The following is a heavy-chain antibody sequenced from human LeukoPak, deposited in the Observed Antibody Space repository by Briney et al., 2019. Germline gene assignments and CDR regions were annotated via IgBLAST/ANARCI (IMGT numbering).Heavy chain of an antibody. D-gene: IGHD4-17*01. CDR1: GFTFDDYA. CDR2: ISWNSGNI. Sequence: GGSLRLSCAASGFTFDDYAMHWVRQAPGKGLEWVSGISWNSGNIGYADSVKGRFTISRDNAKNSLYLQMNSLRAEATALYYCANLHGDYRDYWGQGTLVTVSS. V-gene: IGHV3-9*01. CDR3: ANLHGDYRDY. J-gene: IGHJ4*02.